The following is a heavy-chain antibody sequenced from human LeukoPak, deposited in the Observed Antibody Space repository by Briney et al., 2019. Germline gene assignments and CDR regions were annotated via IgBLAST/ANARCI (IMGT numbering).Heavy chain of an antibody. V-gene: IGHV4-39*07. J-gene: IGHJ4*02. D-gene: IGHD1-14*01. CDR1: GGSVNSGTYY. Sequence: SETLSLTCTLSGGSVNSGTYYWSWIRQPPGKGLEWIGNIYYSGSAYYNPSLKSRVTISIDTSKNQFSLKLSSVTAADTAVYYWAGDSWPEVFRFDYWGQGTLVTVSS. CDR2: IYYSGSA. CDR3: AGDSWPEVFRFDY.